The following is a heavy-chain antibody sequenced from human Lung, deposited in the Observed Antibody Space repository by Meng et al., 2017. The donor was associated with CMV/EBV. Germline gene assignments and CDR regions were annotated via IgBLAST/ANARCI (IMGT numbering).Heavy chain of an antibody. CDR3: ARDLSYYDSSGDRFDY. D-gene: IGHD3-22*01. CDR1: GFTFSSYA. CDR2: ISYDGSNK. V-gene: IGHV3-30*04. Sequence: GGSXRLSCAASGFTFSSYAMHWVRQAPGKGLEWVAVISYDGSNKYYADSVKGRFTISRDNSKNTLYLQMNSLRAEDTAVYYCARDLSYYDSSGDRFDYWGQGXLVTVSS. J-gene: IGHJ4*02.